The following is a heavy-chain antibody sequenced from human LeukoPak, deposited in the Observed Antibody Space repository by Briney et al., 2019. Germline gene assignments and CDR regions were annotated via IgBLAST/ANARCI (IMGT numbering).Heavy chain of an antibody. Sequence: GGSLRLSCAVSGFTFSSYSMNWVRQAPGKGLEWVSSISSSSSYIYYADSVKGRFTISRDNAKNSLYLQMNSLRAEDTAVYYCATSSSYYFDYWGQGTLVTVSS. V-gene: IGHV3-21*01. CDR1: GFTFSSYS. D-gene: IGHD6-6*01. CDR2: ISSSSSYI. CDR3: ATSSSYYFDY. J-gene: IGHJ4*02.